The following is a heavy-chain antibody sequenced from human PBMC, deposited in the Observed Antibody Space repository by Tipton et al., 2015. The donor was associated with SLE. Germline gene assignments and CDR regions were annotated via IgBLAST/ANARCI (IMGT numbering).Heavy chain of an antibody. Sequence: SLRLSCAGSGFTFSSYSMNWVRQAPGKGLEWVSYISSSSTIHYADSVKGRFTISRDNAKNSLYLRMNSLRDEDTAVYYCAKVGYCSSTSCSSFDYWGQGTLVTVSS. J-gene: IGHJ4*02. CDR2: ISSSSTI. CDR1: GFTFSSYS. CDR3: AKVGYCSSTSCSSFDY. D-gene: IGHD2-2*01. V-gene: IGHV3-48*02.